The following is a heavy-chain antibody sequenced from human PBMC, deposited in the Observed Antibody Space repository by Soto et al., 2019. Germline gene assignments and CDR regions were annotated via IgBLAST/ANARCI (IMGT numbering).Heavy chain of an antibody. V-gene: IGHV4-59*01. CDR2: IYYSRST. CDR1: GGSISSYY. D-gene: IGHD6-19*01. Sequence: SETLSLTGTVSGGSISSYYWSWIRQPPGKGLEWIGYIYYSRSTNYNPSLKSRVTISVDTSKNQFSLKLSSVTAADTAVYYCARRGRWLVSNGMDVWGQGTTVTVSS. CDR3: ARRGRWLVSNGMDV. J-gene: IGHJ6*02.